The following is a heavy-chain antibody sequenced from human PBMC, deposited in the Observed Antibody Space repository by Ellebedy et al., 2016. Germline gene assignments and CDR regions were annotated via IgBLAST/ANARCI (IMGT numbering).Heavy chain of an antibody. CDR2: INTDGRDT. CDR3: AGNWGSHY. J-gene: IGHJ4*02. Sequence: HTGGSLRLSCAASGFTFSNSWMHWVRQAPGKGLVWVSRINTDGRDTSYADSVRGRFTISRDNAKNTVYLQMNSLRVEDTAVYYCAGNWGSHYWGQGTLVTVSS. V-gene: IGHV3-74*01. D-gene: IGHD7-27*01. CDR1: GFTFSNSW.